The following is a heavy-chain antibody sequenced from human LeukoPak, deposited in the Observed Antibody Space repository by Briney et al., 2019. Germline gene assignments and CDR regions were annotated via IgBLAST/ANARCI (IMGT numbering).Heavy chain of an antibody. Sequence: SETLSLTCTVSGGSISSSSYYWGWIRQPPGTGLEWIGSIYYSGSTYYNPSLKSRVTISVDTSKNQFSLKLSSVTAADTAVYYCARSEGYYDFWSGYYAHLFDYWGQGTLVTVSS. V-gene: IGHV4-39*01. CDR1: GGSISSSSYY. CDR3: ARSEGYYDFWSGYYAHLFDY. CDR2: IYYSGST. J-gene: IGHJ4*02. D-gene: IGHD3-3*01.